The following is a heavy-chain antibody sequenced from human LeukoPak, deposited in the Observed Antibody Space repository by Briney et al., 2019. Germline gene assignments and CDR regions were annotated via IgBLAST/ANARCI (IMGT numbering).Heavy chain of an antibody. CDR2: INTDGSST. J-gene: IGHJ4*02. Sequence: GGSLRLSCAASGFTFSSYWMHWVRQAPGKGLVWVSRINTDGSSTSYADSVKGRFTISRDNSKNTLYLQMNSLRAEDTAVYYCARAPGIAAAASYYFDYWGQGTLVTVSS. CDR3: ARAPGIAAAASYYFDY. CDR1: GFTFSSYW. V-gene: IGHV3-74*01. D-gene: IGHD6-13*01.